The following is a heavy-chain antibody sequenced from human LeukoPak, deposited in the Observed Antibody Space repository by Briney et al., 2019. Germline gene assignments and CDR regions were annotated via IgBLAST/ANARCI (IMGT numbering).Heavy chain of an antibody. V-gene: IGHV6-1*01. CDR2: TYYRSKWNK. CDR3: ARGYMGTTDY. D-gene: IGHD1-7*01. CDR1: GDSVSSNSAA. J-gene: IGHJ4*02. Sequence: SQTLSLTCAISGDSVSSNSAAWNWIRQSPSRGLEWRGRTYYRSKWNKNYAASVKSRITINPDTSKNQLSLQLNSVTPEDTAVYYCARGYMGTTDYWGQGTLVIVSS.